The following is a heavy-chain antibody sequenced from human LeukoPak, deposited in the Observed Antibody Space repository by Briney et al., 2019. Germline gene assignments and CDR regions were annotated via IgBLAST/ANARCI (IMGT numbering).Heavy chain of an antibody. CDR2: ITGSSDTI. CDR3: AKRAAVRGNPYYFDY. J-gene: IGHJ4*02. D-gene: IGHD1-14*01. V-gene: IGHV3-48*01. CDR1: GFTFSPYS. Sequence: GGSLRLSCTASGFTFSPYSMNWVRQSPGKGLEWLSYITGSSDTIYYADSVKGRFTISRDNAKNSLFLQMNSLRAEDTAVYYCAKRAAVRGNPYYFDYWGQGTLVTVSS.